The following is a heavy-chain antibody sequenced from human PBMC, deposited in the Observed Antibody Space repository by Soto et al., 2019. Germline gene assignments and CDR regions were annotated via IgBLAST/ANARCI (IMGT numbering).Heavy chain of an antibody. CDR1: GYSFAGYW. J-gene: IGHJ4*02. Sequence: GESLKISCKGSGYSFAGYWITWVRQKPGKGPEWMGRIDPSDSQTYYSPSFRGHVTISATKSITTVFLQWSSLRASDTAMYYCARQIYDSDTGPNFQYYFDSWGQGTPVTVSS. CDR3: ARQIYDSDTGPNFQYYFDS. V-gene: IGHV5-10-1*01. D-gene: IGHD3-22*01. CDR2: IDPSDSQT.